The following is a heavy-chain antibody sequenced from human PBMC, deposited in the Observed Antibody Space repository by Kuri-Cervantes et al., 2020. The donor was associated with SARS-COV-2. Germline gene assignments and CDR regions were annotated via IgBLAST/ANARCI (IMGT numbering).Heavy chain of an antibody. CDR3: ARDGSRYSTSSFNYYYYMDV. J-gene: IGHJ6*03. CDR1: GFTFSSYS. D-gene: IGHD6-6*01. V-gene: IGHV3-21*01. Sequence: GESLKISCAASGFTFSSYSMNWVRQAPGKGLEWVSFISNSSNYIYYADSLKGRFTISRDNAKNSLYLQMNSPRAEDTAVYYCARDGSRYSTSSFNYYYYMDVWGKGTTVTVSS. CDR2: ISNSSNYI.